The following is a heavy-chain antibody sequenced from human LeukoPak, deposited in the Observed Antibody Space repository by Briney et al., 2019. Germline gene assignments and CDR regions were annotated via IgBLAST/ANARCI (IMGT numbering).Heavy chain of an antibody. D-gene: IGHD3-22*01. CDR2: IYSGGST. CDR1: GFTVRSNY. CDR3: ARLYYYDSSGYYSYSYYFDY. Sequence: GGSLRLSCAASGFTVRSNYMSWVRQAPGKGLEWVSVIYSGGSTYYAGSVKGRFTISRDNSKNTLYLQMNSLRAEDTAVYYCARLYYYDSSGYYSYSYYFDYWGQGTLVTVSS. V-gene: IGHV3-53*01. J-gene: IGHJ4*02.